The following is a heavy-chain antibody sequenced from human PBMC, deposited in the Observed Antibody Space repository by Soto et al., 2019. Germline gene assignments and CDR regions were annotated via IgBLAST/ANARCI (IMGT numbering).Heavy chain of an antibody. D-gene: IGHD3-10*01. CDR3: ARLAMVRGEDY. CDR1: GGSFSGYY. Sequence: QVQLQQWGAGLLKPSETLSLTCAVYGGSFSGYYWSWIRQPPGKGLEWIGEINHSGSTNYNPSLKSRVTISVDTSKNQFSLKLSSVTAADTAVYYCARLAMVRGEDYWGQGTLVTVSS. J-gene: IGHJ4*02. CDR2: INHSGST. V-gene: IGHV4-34*01.